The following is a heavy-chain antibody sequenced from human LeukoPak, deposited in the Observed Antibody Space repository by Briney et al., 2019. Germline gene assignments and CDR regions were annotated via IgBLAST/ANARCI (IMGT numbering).Heavy chain of an antibody. CDR3: ARDPTSDRFQYFDF. CDR1: GFSVSNYG. D-gene: IGHD2-21*02. J-gene: IGHJ4*02. Sequence: GGSLRLSCAASGFSVSNYGVNWVRQAPGKGLEWVSCISNTYSAIYYADSVKGRFTVSRDNAKNSVYLQMNSLTVEDTAVYYCARDPTSDRFQYFDFWGQEALVTVSS. V-gene: IGHV3-21*06. CDR2: ISNTYSAI.